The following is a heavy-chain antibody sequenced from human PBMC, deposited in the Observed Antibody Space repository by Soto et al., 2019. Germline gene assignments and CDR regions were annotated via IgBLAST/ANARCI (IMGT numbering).Heavy chain of an antibody. V-gene: IGHV4-59*01. Sequence: SETLSLTCTVSGGSINNFYGNWIRQPPGKGLEWIGHVRHTGTTNYNPSFKSRVAISMDSSKNQFSLRLTFVSAADTAVYYCAGGDGYRISDYWGQGTLVTVSS. CDR3: AGGDGYRISDY. J-gene: IGHJ4*02. CDR1: GGSINNFY. CDR2: VRHTGTT. D-gene: IGHD2-21*01.